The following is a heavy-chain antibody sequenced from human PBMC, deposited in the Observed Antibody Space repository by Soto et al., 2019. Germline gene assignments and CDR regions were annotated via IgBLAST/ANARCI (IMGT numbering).Heavy chain of an antibody. J-gene: IGHJ6*02. V-gene: IGHV3-74*01. CDR2: INSDGSST. Sequence: PGGSLRLSCAASGFTFSSYWMHWVRQAPGKGLVWVSRINSDGSSTSYADSVKGRFTISRDNAKNTLYLQMNSLRAEDTAVYYCARGKSIFYGMDVWGQGTTVTVSS. D-gene: IGHD2-15*01. CDR3: ARGKSIFYGMDV. CDR1: GFTFSSYW.